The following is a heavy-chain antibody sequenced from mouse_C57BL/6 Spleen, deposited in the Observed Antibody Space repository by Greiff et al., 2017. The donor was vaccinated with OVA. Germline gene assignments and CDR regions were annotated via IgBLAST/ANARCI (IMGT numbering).Heavy chain of an antibody. Sequence: QVQLQQPGAELVKPGASVKMSCKASGYTFTSYWITWVKQRPGQGLEWIGDIYPGSGSTNYNEKFKSKATLPVDTATSTAYMQLSSLTSEDSAVYYCASEGYYYGSSVYAMDYWGQGTSVTVSS. J-gene: IGHJ4*01. D-gene: IGHD1-1*01. CDR3: ASEGYYYGSSVYAMDY. CDR1: GYTFTSYW. CDR2: IYPGSGST. V-gene: IGHV1-55*01.